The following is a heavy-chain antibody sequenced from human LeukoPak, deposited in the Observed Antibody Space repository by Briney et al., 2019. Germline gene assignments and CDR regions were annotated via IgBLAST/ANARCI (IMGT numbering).Heavy chain of an antibody. Sequence: LETLSLTCTVSGGSMNNYYWSWIRQAPGKGLEWIGYISDSGSTNYNPSLGSRVTISVDTSKNQFSLKLTSVTAADTALYYCARYDYGDCWFDPWGQGTLVTVSS. D-gene: IGHD4-17*01. CDR3: ARYDYGDCWFDP. V-gene: IGHV4-59*01. CDR2: ISDSGST. J-gene: IGHJ5*02. CDR1: GGSMNNYY.